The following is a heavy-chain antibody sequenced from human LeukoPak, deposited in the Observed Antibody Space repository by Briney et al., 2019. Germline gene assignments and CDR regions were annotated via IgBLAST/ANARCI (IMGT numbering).Heavy chain of an antibody. D-gene: IGHD2-2*01. CDR2: IYIGGST. CDR1: GGSISNYH. CDR3: ARGFCNSNSWPVFNNQHMVV. Sequence: SETLSLTCNVSGGSISNYHWNWIRQPAGKGLEWIGHIYIGGSTTYNPSLKSRVTMSVDTSKNQFSLRLSSVTAADTAMYYCARGFCNSNSWPVFNNQHMVVWGKGTTVTVSS. V-gene: IGHV4-4*07. J-gene: IGHJ6*03.